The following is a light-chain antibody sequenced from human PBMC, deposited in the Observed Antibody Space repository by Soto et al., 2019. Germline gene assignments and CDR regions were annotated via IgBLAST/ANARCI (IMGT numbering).Light chain of an antibody. V-gene: IGKV3-20*01. CDR2: GAS. J-gene: IGKJ1*01. CDR1: QSVGSN. CDR3: QQYGSSPPT. Sequence: EIVLTQSPGTLSLSPGERATLSCRASQSVGSNLAWYQQKPGQAPRLLIFGASSRATGVPARFSGSGSGTDFTLTISRLEPEDFAVYYCQQYGSSPPTFGQGTKVDIK.